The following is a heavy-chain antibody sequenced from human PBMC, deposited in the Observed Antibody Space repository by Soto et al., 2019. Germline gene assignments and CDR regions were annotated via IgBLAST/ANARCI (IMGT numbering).Heavy chain of an antibody. J-gene: IGHJ6*02. CDR2: INHRGSS. V-gene: IGHV4-34*01. D-gene: IGHD1-7*01. Sequence: PSETLSLTCAVYGGSLSGYYWSWIRQSPGKGLEWIGEINHRGSSDHNPSLKSRVTISIDASKNHVSLELTSVTAADTAVYYCARSDNRNSLYGVDVWGQGTAVTVSS. CDR1: GGSLSGYY. CDR3: ARSDNRNSLYGVDV.